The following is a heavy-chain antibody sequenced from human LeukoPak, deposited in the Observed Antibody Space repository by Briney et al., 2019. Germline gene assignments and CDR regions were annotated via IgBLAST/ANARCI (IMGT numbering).Heavy chain of an antibody. CDR2: INPNSGGT. V-gene: IGHV1-2*02. CDR3: AGPPPYSSRWYHFAY. D-gene: IGHD6-19*01. Sequence: ASVKVSCKASGYTFTGYYMHWVRQAPGQGLEWMGSINPNSGGTNYAQKFQGRVTMTRDTSISTAYMELSRLRSDDTAVYYCAGPPPYSSRWYHFAYWGQGTLVTVSS. CDR1: GYTFTGYY. J-gene: IGHJ4*02.